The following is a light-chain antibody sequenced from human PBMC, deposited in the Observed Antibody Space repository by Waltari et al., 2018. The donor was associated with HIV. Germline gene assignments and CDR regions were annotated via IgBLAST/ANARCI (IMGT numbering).Light chain of an antibody. Sequence: QSALTQPASVSGSPGQSITIACTATKSDIGSVSWYQQTPGKAPRLLIYDVPNRPSGVPSRFSGSKSAYTASLTISGLQAEDEADYYCSSYTDSDTHVIFGGGTRLT. V-gene: IGLV2-14*03. CDR1: KSDIGS. J-gene: IGLJ2*01. CDR3: SSYTDSDTHVI. CDR2: DVP.